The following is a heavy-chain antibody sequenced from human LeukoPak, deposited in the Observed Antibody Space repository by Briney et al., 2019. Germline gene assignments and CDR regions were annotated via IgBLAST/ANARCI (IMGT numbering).Heavy chain of an antibody. J-gene: IGHJ4*02. Sequence: GGSLRLSCAASGFTFTTYWMHWVRHAPGKGLVWVSHINSDGSITSYADSVKGRFTISRDNAKNTLYLQMNSLRDEDTAVYYCARDGKDIVVVPADIGDYWGQGTLVTVSS. CDR3: ARDGKDIVVVPADIGDY. V-gene: IGHV3-74*01. CDR1: GFTFTTYW. CDR2: INSDGSIT. D-gene: IGHD2-2*01.